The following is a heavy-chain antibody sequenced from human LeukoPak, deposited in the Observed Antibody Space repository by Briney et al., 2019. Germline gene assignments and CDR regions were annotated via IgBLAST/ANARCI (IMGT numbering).Heavy chain of an antibody. Sequence: ASVKVSCKASGYTFTSYGISWVRQAPGQGLEWMGWVSAYNGNTNYAQKLQGRVTMTTDTSTSTAYMELRSLRSDDTAVYYCARDGGDYDSSGYPTWGQGTLVTVSS. CDR1: GYTFTSYG. CDR2: VSAYNGNT. J-gene: IGHJ4*02. V-gene: IGHV1-18*01. D-gene: IGHD3-22*01. CDR3: ARDGGDYDSSGYPT.